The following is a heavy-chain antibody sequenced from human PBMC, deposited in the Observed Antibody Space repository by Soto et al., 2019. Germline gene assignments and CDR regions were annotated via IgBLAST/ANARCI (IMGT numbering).Heavy chain of an antibody. CDR1: GGSISSGGYY. CDR3: ARIPTAYYYDSSGYYPDY. J-gene: IGHJ4*02. Sequence: TSETLSLTCTVSGGSISSGGYYWSWIRQHPGKGLEWIGYIYYSGSTYYNPSLKSRVTISVDTSKNQFSLKLSSVTAADTAVYYCARIPTAYYYDSSGYYPDYWGQGTLVTVSS. D-gene: IGHD3-22*01. CDR2: IYYSGST. V-gene: IGHV4-31*03.